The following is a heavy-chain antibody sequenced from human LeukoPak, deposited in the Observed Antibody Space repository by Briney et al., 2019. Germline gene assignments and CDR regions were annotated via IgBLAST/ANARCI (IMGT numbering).Heavy chain of an antibody. D-gene: IGHD3-10*01. CDR1: GYTFSSFD. CDR2: INPNRGNT. CDR3: ARGFPGSGTYYIDY. Sequence: ASVKVSCKASGYTFSSFDINWVRQATGQGLEWMGWINPNRGNTGYAQKFQDRVTMTRNISISTAYMELSSLISDDTAVYYCARGFPGSGTYYIDYWGQGTLVTASS. J-gene: IGHJ4*02. V-gene: IGHV1-8*01.